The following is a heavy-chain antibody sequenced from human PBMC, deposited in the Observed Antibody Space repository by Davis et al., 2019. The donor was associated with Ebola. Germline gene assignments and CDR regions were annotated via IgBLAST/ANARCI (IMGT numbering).Heavy chain of an antibody. Sequence: MPSETLSLTCTVSGFSISSGYYWGWIRQPPGKGLEWIGSIYYSGSTYYNPFLKSRVTISVDTSKNQFSLKLSSVTAADTAVYYCARLEWMVAATGFFDYWGQGTLVTVSS. CDR2: IYYSGST. J-gene: IGHJ4*02. CDR3: ARLEWMVAATGFFDY. CDR1: GFSISSGYY. D-gene: IGHD2-15*01. V-gene: IGHV4-38-2*02.